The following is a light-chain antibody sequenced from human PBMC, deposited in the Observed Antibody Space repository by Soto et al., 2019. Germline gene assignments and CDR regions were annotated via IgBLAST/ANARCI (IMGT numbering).Light chain of an antibody. J-gene: IGKJ2*01. CDR2: DAS. CDR3: QHRSNWLYT. V-gene: IGKV3-11*01. CDR1: QSVSSY. Sequence: EIVLTQSPATLSLSPGERATLSCRASQSVSSYLAWYQQKPGQAPRLLIYDASNRATGIPARFSGSGSGTDFTLTISSLEPADFAVYYCQHRSNWLYTFGQGTKLEIK.